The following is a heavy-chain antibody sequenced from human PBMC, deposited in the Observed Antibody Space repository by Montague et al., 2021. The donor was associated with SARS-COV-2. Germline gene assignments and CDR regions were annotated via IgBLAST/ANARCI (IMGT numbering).Heavy chain of an antibody. CDR3: ARDLVVTDGIFDY. CDR2: ISGAGTTI. D-gene: IGHD2-8*02. CDR1: GFTFSYFE. J-gene: IGHJ4*02. V-gene: IGHV3-48*03. Sequence: SLRLSCAASGFTFSYFEMNLVRQAPGKGLEWISYISGAGTTIYYSDSVKGRFTISRDNAKNSLYLQMNSLRAEDTAVYYCARDLVVTDGIFDYWGQGTLVTVSS.